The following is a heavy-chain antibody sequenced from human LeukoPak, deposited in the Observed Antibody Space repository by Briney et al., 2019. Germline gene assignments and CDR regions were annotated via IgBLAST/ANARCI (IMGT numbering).Heavy chain of an antibody. CDR2: INPNSGGT. D-gene: IGHD6-13*01. CDR1: GNTFTGYY. V-gene: IGHV1-2*02. Sequence: ASVKVSCKASGNTFTGYYMHWVRQAPGQGLEWMGWINPNSGGTKYAQKFQGRVTMTRDTSISTFYMELSRVRSDDTAVYYCARLRASSWPTYYFDYWGQGTLVTVSS. CDR3: ARLRASSWPTYYFDY. J-gene: IGHJ4*02.